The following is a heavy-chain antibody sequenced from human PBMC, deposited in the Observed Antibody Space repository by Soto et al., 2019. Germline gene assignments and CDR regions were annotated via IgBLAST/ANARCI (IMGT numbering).Heavy chain of an antibody. CDR3: ARDFLYSSGWYGY. J-gene: IGHJ4*02. CDR2: INAGNGNT. D-gene: IGHD6-19*01. Sequence: GASVKVSCKASGYTFTSYSMHWVRQAPGQRLEWMGWINAGNGNTKYSQKFQGRVTITRDTSASTAYMELSSLRSEDTAVYYCARDFLYSSGWYGYWGQGTLVTVSS. CDR1: GYTFTSYS. V-gene: IGHV1-3*01.